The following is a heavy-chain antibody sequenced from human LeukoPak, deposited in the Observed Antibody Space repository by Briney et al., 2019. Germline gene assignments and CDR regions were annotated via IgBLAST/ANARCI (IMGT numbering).Heavy chain of an antibody. Sequence: GGSLRLSCAASGFTFSSYGMHWVRQAPGKGLDWVAFVRYDGNNPYYSASVKGRFTISRDNSKNTVLLQMNNLRLEDAAVYYCARGSRYGDYPYYCDFWGQGTLVTVSS. V-gene: IGHV3-30*02. CDR3: ARGSRYGDYPYYCDF. CDR1: GFTFSSYG. CDR2: VRYDGNNP. J-gene: IGHJ4*02. D-gene: IGHD4-17*01.